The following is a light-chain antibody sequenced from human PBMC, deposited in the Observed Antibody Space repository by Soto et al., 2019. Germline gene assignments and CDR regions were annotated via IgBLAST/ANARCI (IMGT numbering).Light chain of an antibody. J-gene: IGKJ5*01. CDR1: QTISSW. CDR2: DVS. CDR3: QQVNSFPST. V-gene: IGKV1-5*01. Sequence: DIQMSQSPSTLSASVGDRVTITCRASQTISSWLAWYQQKPGKAPKLLIFDVSSLESGVPSRFSGSGSGTEFTLTISSLQPEDFATYYCQQVNSFPSTFGQGTRLEIK.